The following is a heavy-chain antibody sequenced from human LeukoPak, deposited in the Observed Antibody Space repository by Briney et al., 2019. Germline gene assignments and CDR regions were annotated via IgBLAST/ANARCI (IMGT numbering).Heavy chain of an antibody. CDR1: GGSISGYY. Sequence: SETLSLTCTVSGGSISGYYWSWIRQPPGKGLEWIGYIYYSGSTNYNPSLKSRVTISVDTSKNQFSLKLSSVTAADTAVYYCARVYCSSTSCLFDYWGQGTLVTVSS. J-gene: IGHJ4*02. CDR3: ARVYCSSTSCLFDY. D-gene: IGHD2-2*01. CDR2: IYYSGST. V-gene: IGHV4-59*01.